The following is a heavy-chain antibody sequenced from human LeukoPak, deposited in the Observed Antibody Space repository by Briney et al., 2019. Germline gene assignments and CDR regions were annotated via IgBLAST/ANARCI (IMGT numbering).Heavy chain of an antibody. J-gene: IGHJ3*02. CDR2: IYSGGST. CDR3: ASSSSTGAFDI. Sequence: GGSLRLSCAASGFTFSSNYMSWVRQAPGKGLEWVSVIYSGGSTYYADSVKGRFTISRHNSKNTLYLQMNSLRAEDTAVYYCASSSSTGAFDIWGQGTMVTVSS. V-gene: IGHV3-53*04. CDR1: GFTFSSNY. D-gene: IGHD6-6*01.